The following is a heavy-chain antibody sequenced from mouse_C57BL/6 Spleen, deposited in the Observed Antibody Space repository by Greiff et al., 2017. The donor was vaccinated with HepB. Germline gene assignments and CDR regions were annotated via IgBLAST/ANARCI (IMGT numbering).Heavy chain of an antibody. CDR3: ARPRCYYGSSHWYFDV. J-gene: IGHJ1*03. D-gene: IGHD1-1*01. V-gene: IGHV1-84*01. CDR2: IYPGSGNT. CDR1: GYTFTDYY. Sequence: LQESGPELVKPGASVKISCKASGYTFTDYYINWVKQRPGQGLEWIGWIYPGSGNTKYNEKFKGKATLTVDTSSSTAYMQLSSLTSEDSAVYFCARPRCYYGSSHWYFDVWGTGTTVTVAS.